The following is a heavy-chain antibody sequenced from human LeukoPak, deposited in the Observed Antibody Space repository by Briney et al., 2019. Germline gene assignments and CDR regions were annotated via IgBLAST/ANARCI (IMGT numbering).Heavy chain of an antibody. CDR2: ISSSLGST. CDR1: GFALRSYS. V-gene: IGHV3-48*04. CDR3: VRGKYYSA. Sequence: GGSLRLSCAASGFALRSYSMNWVPQGPGKGLEWIAYISSSLGSTYHADSVKGRFTISRDNAENSLFLQMNSLRADDTGVYYRVRGKYYSAWGQGTLVTVSP. D-gene: IGHD2/OR15-2a*01. J-gene: IGHJ5*02.